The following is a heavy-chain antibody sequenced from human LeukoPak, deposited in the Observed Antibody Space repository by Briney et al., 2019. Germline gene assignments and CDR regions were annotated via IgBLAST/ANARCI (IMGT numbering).Heavy chain of an antibody. Sequence: SETLSLTCAVYGGSFSGYYWSWIRQPPGKGLEWIGEINHSGSTNYNPSLKSRVTISVDTSKNQFSLKLSSLTAADTAVYYCARNGYYYGSGRYYKPSPIDYWGPGILVTVSS. CDR1: GGSFSGYY. J-gene: IGHJ4*02. CDR2: INHSGST. CDR3: ARNGYYYGSGRYYKPSPIDY. D-gene: IGHD3-10*01. V-gene: IGHV4-34*01.